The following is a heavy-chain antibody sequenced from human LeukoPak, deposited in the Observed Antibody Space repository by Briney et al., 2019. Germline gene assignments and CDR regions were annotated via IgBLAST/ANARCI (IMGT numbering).Heavy chain of an antibody. CDR2: FNPNSGGT. CDR3: ARGGRYYTRWQYFFVF. V-gene: IGHV1-2*04. J-gene: IGHJ4*02. CDR1: GYTFTGYY. D-gene: IGHD1-26*01. Sequence: ASVKVSCKASGYTFTGYYMHWVRQAPGQGLEWMGWFNPNSGGTNYAQKFQGWVTMTGETSTSTAYMERSRLRSDETGVCYCARGGRYYTRWQYFFVFWGQGPLFTVS.